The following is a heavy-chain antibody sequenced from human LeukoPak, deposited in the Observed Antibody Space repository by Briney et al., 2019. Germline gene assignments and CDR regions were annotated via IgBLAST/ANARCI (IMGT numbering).Heavy chain of an antibody. V-gene: IGHV4-61*02. Sequence: SETLSLNCTVSGGSISSGSYYWSWIRQPAGKGLEWIGRIYTSGSTNYNPSLKSRVTISVDTSKNQFSLKLSSVTAADTAVYYCARAYYYGSGFFDYWGQGTLVTVSS. CDR3: ARAYYYGSGFFDY. D-gene: IGHD3-10*01. CDR2: IYTSGST. J-gene: IGHJ4*02. CDR1: GGSISSGSYY.